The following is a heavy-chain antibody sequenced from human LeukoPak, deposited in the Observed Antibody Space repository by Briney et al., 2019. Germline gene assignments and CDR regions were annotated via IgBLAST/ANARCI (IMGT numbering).Heavy chain of an antibody. CDR1: GFTFSDYY. D-gene: IGHD4-11*01. V-gene: IGHV3-11*04. CDR3: ARAHDYSNRNAFDI. J-gene: IGHJ3*02. CDR2: ISSSGSTI. Sequence: GGSLRLSCAASGFTFSDYYMSWIRQAPGKGLEWVSYISSSGSTIYYADSVKGRFTISRDNAKNSLYLQMNSLRAEDTAVYYCARAHDYSNRNAFDIWGQGTMVTVSS.